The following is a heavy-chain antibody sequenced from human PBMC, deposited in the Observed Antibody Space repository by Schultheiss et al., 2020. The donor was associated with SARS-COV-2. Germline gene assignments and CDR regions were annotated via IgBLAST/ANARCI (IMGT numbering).Heavy chain of an antibody. CDR3: ARGVRKKQQLVQWYFDL. D-gene: IGHD6-13*01. CDR2: IYNTVYSSGST. Sequence: SETLSLTCTVSGGSISSYYWSWIRQPAGKGLEWIGRIYNTVYSSGSTNYNASLRSRVTMSVDTSKNQFSLKLSSVTAADTAVYYCARGVRKKQQLVQWYFDLWGRGTLVTVSS. J-gene: IGHJ2*01. V-gene: IGHV4-4*07. CDR1: GGSISSYY.